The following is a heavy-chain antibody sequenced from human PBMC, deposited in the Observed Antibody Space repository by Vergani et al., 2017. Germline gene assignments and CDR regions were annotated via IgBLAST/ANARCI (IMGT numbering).Heavy chain of an antibody. J-gene: IGHJ4*02. CDR2: INHSGST. D-gene: IGHD6-13*01. Sequence: QVQLQQWGAGLLKPSETLSLTCAVYGGSFSGYYWSWIRQPPGKGLEWIGEINHSGSTNYNPSLKSRVTISVDTSKNQISLKLSSVTAADTAVYYCARHLAAAGPFDYWGQGTLVTVSS. V-gene: IGHV4-34*01. CDR3: ARHLAAAGPFDY. CDR1: GGSFSGYY.